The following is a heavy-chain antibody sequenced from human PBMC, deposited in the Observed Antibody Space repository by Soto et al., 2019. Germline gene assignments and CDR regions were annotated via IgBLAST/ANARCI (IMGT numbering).Heavy chain of an antibody. V-gene: IGHV3-23*01. CDR3: AKAFFGAAAASRGYGMDV. Sequence: EVQLLESGGGLVQPGGSLRLSCAASGFTFSSYAMSWVRQAPGKGLEWVSAISGSGGSTYYADSVKGRFTISRDNSKKTLYLQMNSLRAEDTAVYYCAKAFFGAAAASRGYGMDVWGQGTTVTVSS. J-gene: IGHJ6*02. CDR2: ISGSGGST. D-gene: IGHD6-13*01. CDR1: GFTFSSYA.